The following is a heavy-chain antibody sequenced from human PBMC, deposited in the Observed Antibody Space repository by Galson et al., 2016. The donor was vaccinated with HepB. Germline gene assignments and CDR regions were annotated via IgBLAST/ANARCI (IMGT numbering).Heavy chain of an antibody. D-gene: IGHD1-1*01. CDR3: AAEWKGEGDFDY. CDR1: GYILTEFS. CDR2: FDPDNGQR. J-gene: IGHJ4*02. V-gene: IGHV1-24*01. Sequence: SVKVSCKVSGYILTEFSIHWVRQAPGKGLEWMGNFDPDNGQRNYAQKFQGRVTMTEDTSTDTAYMELSSLTSQDTAVYYCAAEWKGEGDFDYWGQGTLVTVSA.